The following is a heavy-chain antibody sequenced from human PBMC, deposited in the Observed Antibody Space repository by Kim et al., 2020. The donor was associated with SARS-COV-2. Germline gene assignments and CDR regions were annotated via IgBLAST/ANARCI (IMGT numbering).Heavy chain of an antibody. J-gene: IGHJ1*01. CDR2: ISYDGSNK. V-gene: IGHV3-30-3*01. Sequence: GGSLRLSCAASGFTFSSYAMHWVRQAPGKGLEWVAVISYDGSNKYYADSVKGRFTISRDNSKNTLYLQMNSLRAEDTAVYYCARGRRYCSGGSCLHYFQHRGQGTLVPVSS. CDR3: ARGRRYCSGGSCLHYFQH. D-gene: IGHD2-15*01. CDR1: GFTFSSYA.